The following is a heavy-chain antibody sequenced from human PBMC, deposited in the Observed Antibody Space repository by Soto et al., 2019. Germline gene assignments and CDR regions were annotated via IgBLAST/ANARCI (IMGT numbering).Heavy chain of an antibody. CDR2: INAGNGNT. V-gene: IGHV1-3*01. CDR3: ARVSAMVNYYYYGMDV. D-gene: IGHD5-18*01. CDR1: GYTFTSYA. J-gene: IGHJ6*02. Sequence: ASVKVSCKASGYTFTSYAMHWVRQAPGQRLEWMGWINAGNGNTKYSQKFQGRVTITRDTSANTAYMELSSLRSEDTAVYYCARVSAMVNYYYYGMDVWGQGTTVTVSS.